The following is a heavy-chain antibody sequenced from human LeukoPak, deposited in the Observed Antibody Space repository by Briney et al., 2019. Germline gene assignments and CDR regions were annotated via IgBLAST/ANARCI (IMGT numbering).Heavy chain of an antibody. CDR2: ISYHGNNK. V-gene: IGHV3-30*04. CDR1: GFTFSNYA. Sequence: GGSLSLSCAASGFTFSNYAMHWVRQAPGKGLEWVTFISYHGNNKYYTDSVKGRFTISRDNSKNMLYLQMDSLRAEDTAVYYCASEGAAVAGDAFDIWGQGTMVTVSS. J-gene: IGHJ3*02. D-gene: IGHD6-19*01. CDR3: ASEGAAVAGDAFDI.